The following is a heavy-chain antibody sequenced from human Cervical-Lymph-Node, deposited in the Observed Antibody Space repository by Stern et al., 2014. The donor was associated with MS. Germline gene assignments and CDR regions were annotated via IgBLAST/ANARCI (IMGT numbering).Heavy chain of an antibody. D-gene: IGHD3-3*01. J-gene: IGHJ3*02. Sequence: QVQLVESGTEVKKPGASVRVSCKTSGYTFTAYFLYWVRQAPGQGLEWMARINPKSGATDYAENFEGRVTLTRDTSLNTTYMEVSRLTSDDTAMYYCARGPKFGAFDIWGQGTVVSVST. CDR1: GYTFTAYF. CDR2: INPKSGAT. V-gene: IGHV1-2*06. CDR3: ARGPKFGAFDI.